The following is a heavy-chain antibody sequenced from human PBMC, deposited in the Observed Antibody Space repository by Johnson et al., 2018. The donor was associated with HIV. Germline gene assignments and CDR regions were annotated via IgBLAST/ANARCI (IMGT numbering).Heavy chain of an antibody. Sequence: QVQLVESGGGLVQPGGSLRLSCAASGFTFSDYYMSWIRQAPGQGPEWLSSISSSGSTIYYADSVKGRFTISRDNAKNSLYLQMNSLRAEDTAVYYCNSPGLMIGPPIWGQGTMVAVSS. CDR1: GFTFSDYY. D-gene: IGHD3-22*01. CDR2: ISSSGSTI. J-gene: IGHJ3*02. CDR3: NSPGLMIGPPI. V-gene: IGHV3-11*04.